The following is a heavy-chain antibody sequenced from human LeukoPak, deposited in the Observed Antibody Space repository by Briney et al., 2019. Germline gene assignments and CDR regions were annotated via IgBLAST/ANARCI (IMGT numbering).Heavy chain of an antibody. CDR1: GFTFSSYA. CDR2: ISGSGDNT. CDR3: AKIRAIFGVVDY. Sequence: GGSLRLSCAASGFTFSSYAINWVRQAPGKGLEWVSEISGSGDNTYYADSVKGRFTICRDNSKNTLYLQMNSLRAEDTAVYYCAKIRAIFGVVDYWGQGTLVTVSS. J-gene: IGHJ4*02. D-gene: IGHD3-3*01. V-gene: IGHV3-23*01.